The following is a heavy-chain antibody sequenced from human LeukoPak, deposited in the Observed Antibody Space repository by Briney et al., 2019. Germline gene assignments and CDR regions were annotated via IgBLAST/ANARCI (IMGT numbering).Heavy chain of an antibody. D-gene: IGHD6-19*01. CDR3: ARGLPYGTVAVAGPFDY. Sequence: GGSLRLSCAASGFTVSSNYMSWVRQAPGKGLEWVSYISSSGSTIYYADSVKGRFTISRDNAKNSLYLQMNSLRAEDTAVYYCARGLPYGTVAVAGPFDYWGQGTLVTVSS. V-gene: IGHV3-11*04. J-gene: IGHJ4*02. CDR2: ISSSGSTI. CDR1: GFTVSSNY.